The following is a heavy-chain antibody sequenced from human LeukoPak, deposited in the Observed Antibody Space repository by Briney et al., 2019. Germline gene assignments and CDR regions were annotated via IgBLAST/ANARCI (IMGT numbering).Heavy chain of an antibody. Sequence: SETLSLTCTVSGDSISSDYWNWIRQPPGKGLEWIGYIYYSGSTNYNPSLKSRVTISIDMSKNQFSLKLRSVTAADTAVYYCARGPTKNYFDYWGQGTLVTVSS. CDR1: GDSISSDY. V-gene: IGHV4-59*01. J-gene: IGHJ4*02. CDR3: ARGPTKNYFDY. CDR2: IYYSGST.